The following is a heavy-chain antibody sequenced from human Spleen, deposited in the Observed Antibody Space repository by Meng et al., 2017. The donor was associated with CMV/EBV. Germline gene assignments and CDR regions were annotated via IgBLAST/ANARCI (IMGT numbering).Heavy chain of an antibody. D-gene: IGHD2-2*01. CDR1: GFTFSNYV. V-gene: IGHV3-48*03. J-gene: IGHJ3*02. Sequence: GESLKISCAASGFTFSNYVMNWVRQAPGKGLQWISYISSSGTTIHYADSVKGRFTISRDNTKNSLFLQMESLRVEDTAVYYCARESSPDALDIWGQGTMVTVSS. CDR3: ARESSPDALDI. CDR2: ISSSGTTI.